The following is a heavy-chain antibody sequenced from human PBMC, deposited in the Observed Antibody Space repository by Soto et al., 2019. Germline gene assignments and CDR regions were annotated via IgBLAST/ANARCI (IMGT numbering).Heavy chain of an antibody. CDR3: AKEETGGGTPLFNN. J-gene: IGHJ4*02. D-gene: IGHD6-19*01. CDR2: ISFDGSKK. Sequence: GGSLRLSCAASGFTFNIYALHWVRQAPGKGLEWVAVISFDGSKKYYSDFVKGRFTISRDNPKNTLYLQMNSLRDEDTAVYYCAKEETGGGTPLFNNWGQGALVTVSS. V-gene: IGHV3-30-3*01. CDR1: GFTFNIYA.